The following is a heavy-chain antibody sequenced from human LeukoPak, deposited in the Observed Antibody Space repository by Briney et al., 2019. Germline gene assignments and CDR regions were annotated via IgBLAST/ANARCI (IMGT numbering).Heavy chain of an antibody. CDR2: TYHSGST. D-gene: IGHD6-19*01. V-gene: IGHV4-38-2*02. CDR1: GYSISSGYY. CDR3: ARHEGAVAGTRADY. Sequence: SETLSLTCTVSGYSISSGYYWGWIRQPPGKGLEWIGGTYHSGSTNYNPSLKSRVTISVDTSKNQFSLKLSSVTAADTAVYYCARHEGAVAGTRADYWGQGTLVTVSS. J-gene: IGHJ4*02.